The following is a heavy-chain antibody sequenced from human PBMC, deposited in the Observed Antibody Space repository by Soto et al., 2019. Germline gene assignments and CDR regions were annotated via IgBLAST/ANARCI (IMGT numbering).Heavy chain of an antibody. CDR1: GSSLRGPYL. Sequence: SETLSLTCAVSGSSLRGPYLWGCIRQSPGKGLEWLGSISYSGSTYYSPALKSRVTISLGTSMNQFSLRLTSVTAADTAVYYCARDRRDFYDNSDFFDYWGQGALVTVYS. CDR3: ARDRRDFYDNSDFFDY. V-gene: IGHV4-38-2*02. D-gene: IGHD3-22*01. J-gene: IGHJ4*02. CDR2: ISYSGST.